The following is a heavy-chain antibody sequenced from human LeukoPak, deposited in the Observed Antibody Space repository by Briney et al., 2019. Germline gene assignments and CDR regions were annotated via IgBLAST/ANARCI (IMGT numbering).Heavy chain of an antibody. V-gene: IGHV1-18*01. CDR2: ISGYNGKT. D-gene: IGHD3-10*01. CDR1: GYTFSSYG. Sequence: ASVKVSCKASGYTFSSYGISWVRQAPGQGLEWMGWISGYNGKTNYAQKLQGRVTMTTDTSTSTAYMELRSLRSDDTAVYYCARDYRDVLLWFGELSKWGQGTLVTVSS. J-gene: IGHJ4*02. CDR3: ARDYRDVLLWFGELSK.